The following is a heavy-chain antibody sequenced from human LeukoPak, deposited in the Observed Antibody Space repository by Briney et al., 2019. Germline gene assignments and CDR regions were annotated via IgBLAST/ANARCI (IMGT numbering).Heavy chain of an antibody. Sequence: GSLRLSCRASGFTFRSLGLHWVRQAPGKGLEWVAVIAYNGSSAYYGDSVKGRFTISRDNSKNTLYLQLNSLRPEDTAVYYCANLTPRGHGMDVWATGPRSLSP. V-gene: IGHV3-30*18. CDR2: IAYNGSSA. CDR1: GFTFRSLG. CDR3: ANLTPRGHGMDV. J-gene: IGHJ6*02. D-gene: IGHD3-10*01.